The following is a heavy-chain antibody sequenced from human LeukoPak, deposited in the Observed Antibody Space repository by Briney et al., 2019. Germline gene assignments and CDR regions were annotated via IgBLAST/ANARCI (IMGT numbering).Heavy chain of an antibody. CDR3: ARDVDYYDSSGYYYDFDY. Sequence: ASVKVSCKASGYTFSTYGISWVRQAPGQGPEWMGWINPNSGGANYAQKFQGRVTMTRDKSISTAYMELSRLRSDDTAVYYCARDVDYYDSSGYYYDFDYWGQGTLVTVSS. J-gene: IGHJ4*02. V-gene: IGHV1-2*02. CDR2: INPNSGGA. CDR1: GYTFSTYG. D-gene: IGHD3-22*01.